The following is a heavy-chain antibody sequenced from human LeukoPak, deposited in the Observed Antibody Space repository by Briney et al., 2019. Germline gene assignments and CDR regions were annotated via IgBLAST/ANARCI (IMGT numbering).Heavy chain of an antibody. D-gene: IGHD2-15*01. CDR1: GGSISSYY. Sequence: SETPSLTCTVSGGSISSYYWSWIRQPPGKGLEWIGYIYYSGSTNYNPSLKSRVTISVDTSKNQFSLKPSSVTAADTAVYYCARGLSVVVVGANNYGMDVWGQGTTVTVSS. V-gene: IGHV4-59*12. J-gene: IGHJ6*02. CDR2: IYYSGST. CDR3: ARGLSVVVVGANNYGMDV.